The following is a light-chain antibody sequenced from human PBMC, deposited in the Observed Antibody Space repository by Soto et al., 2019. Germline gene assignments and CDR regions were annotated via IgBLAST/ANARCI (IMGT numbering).Light chain of an antibody. J-gene: IGKJ4*01. CDR3: QQYDNLPQLT. V-gene: IGKV1-9*01. CDR1: QGISSY. Sequence: DIQLTQSPSFLSASVGDRVTITCRASQGISSYLAWYQQRPGKAPELLIYGASTLQSGVPSRFSGGGSGTEFTLTISSLQPEDFATYYCQQYDNLPQLTFGGGTKVDIK. CDR2: GAS.